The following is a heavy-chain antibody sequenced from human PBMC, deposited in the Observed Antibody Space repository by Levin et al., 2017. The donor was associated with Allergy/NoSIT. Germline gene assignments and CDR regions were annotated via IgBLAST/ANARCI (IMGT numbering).Heavy chain of an antibody. CDR3: ARDSNRWLGYYYYYGMDV. V-gene: IGHV3-30-3*01. D-gene: IGHD5-18*01. Sequence: GGSLRLSCAASGFTFSSYAMHWVRQAPGKGLEWVAVISYDGSNKYYADSVKGRFTISRDNSKNTLYLQMNSLRAEDTAVYYCARDSNRWLGYYYYYGMDVWGQGTTVTVSS. J-gene: IGHJ6*02. CDR2: ISYDGSNK. CDR1: GFTFSSYA.